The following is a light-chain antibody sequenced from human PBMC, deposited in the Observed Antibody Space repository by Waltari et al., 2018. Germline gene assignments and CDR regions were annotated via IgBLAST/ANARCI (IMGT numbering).Light chain of an antibody. CDR2: DAS. Sequence: EIVLTQSPGTLSLSPGERATLSCRASQSVSSSYLAWYQQKPGQTPRLLIYDASSRATGIPDRFSGSGSGTDFTLTISRLEPEDFAAYYCQQYGSSPPYTFGQGTKLEIK. CDR1: QSVSSSY. V-gene: IGKV3-20*01. CDR3: QQYGSSPPYT. J-gene: IGKJ2*01.